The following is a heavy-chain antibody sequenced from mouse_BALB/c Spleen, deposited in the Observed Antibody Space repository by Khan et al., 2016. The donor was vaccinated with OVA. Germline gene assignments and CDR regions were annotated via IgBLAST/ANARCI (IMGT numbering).Heavy chain of an antibody. Sequence: QVQLKQSGAELVRPGVSVKISCKGSGYTFTDFTMHWVKQSHAKSLEWIGVISTYYGDVTYNQKFKGKATMTVDKSSSTAYMELARLTSEDSAIYYCTRGGVNRFAYWGQGTLVTVSA. V-gene: IGHV1S137*01. CDR3: TRGGVNRFAY. J-gene: IGHJ3*01. D-gene: IGHD2-13*01. CDR1: GYTFTDFT. CDR2: ISTYYGDV.